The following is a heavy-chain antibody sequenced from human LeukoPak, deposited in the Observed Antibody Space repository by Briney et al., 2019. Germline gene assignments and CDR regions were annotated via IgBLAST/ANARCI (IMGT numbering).Heavy chain of an antibody. V-gene: IGHV4-39*01. Sequence: SETLSLTCTVSGGSISSYYWSWIRQPPGKGLEWIGSIYYSGSTYYNPSLKSRVTISVDTSKNQFSLKLSSVTAADTAVYYCARHGAARPYYYYYYMDVWGKGTTVTASS. CDR3: ARHGAARPYYYYYYMDV. CDR1: GGSISSYY. CDR2: IYYSGST. D-gene: IGHD6-6*01. J-gene: IGHJ6*03.